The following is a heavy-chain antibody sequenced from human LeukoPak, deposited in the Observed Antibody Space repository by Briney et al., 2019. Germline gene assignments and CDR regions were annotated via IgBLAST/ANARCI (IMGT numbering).Heavy chain of an antibody. Sequence: GASVTVSFTASGYTFTSYDINWVRQATGQGREWMGWMNPNSGNTGYAQKFQGRVTITRNTSISTAYMELSSLRSEDTAVYYCARSWYYFDYWGQGTLVTVSS. CDR1: GYTFTSYD. CDR3: ARSWYYFDY. V-gene: IGHV1-8*01. D-gene: IGHD3-10*01. J-gene: IGHJ4*02. CDR2: MNPNSGNT.